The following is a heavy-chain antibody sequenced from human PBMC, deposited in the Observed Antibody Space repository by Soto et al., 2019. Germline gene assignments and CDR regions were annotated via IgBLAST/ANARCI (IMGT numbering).Heavy chain of an antibody. V-gene: IGHV1-69*01. D-gene: IGHD2-8*01. Sequence: QVQLVQSGAEVKKPGSSVKVSCKASGGTFSSYAISWVRQAPGQGLEWMGGIIPIFGTANYAQKFQGRVTITADESTRTAYMELSSLRSEDTAVYYCARHRYCTNGVCQYDSSGWYEYYFDYWGQGTLVTVSS. CDR3: ARHRYCTNGVCQYDSSGWYEYYFDY. CDR2: IIPIFGTA. J-gene: IGHJ4*02. CDR1: GGTFSSYA.